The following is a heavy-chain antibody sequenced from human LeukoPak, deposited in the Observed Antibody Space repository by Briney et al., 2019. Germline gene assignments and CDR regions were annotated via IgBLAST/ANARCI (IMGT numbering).Heavy chain of an antibody. Sequence: GRSLRLSCAASGFTFSRYGMHWVRQTPGKGLEWVAVIWYDGSNKYYADSVKGRFTISRDNSENTLYLQMNSLRAEDTAVYYCARAKRDYGGWYYFDYWGQGTLVTVSS. D-gene: IGHD4-17*01. J-gene: IGHJ4*02. CDR2: IWYDGSNK. V-gene: IGHV3-33*01. CDR1: GFTFSRYG. CDR3: ARAKRDYGGWYYFDY.